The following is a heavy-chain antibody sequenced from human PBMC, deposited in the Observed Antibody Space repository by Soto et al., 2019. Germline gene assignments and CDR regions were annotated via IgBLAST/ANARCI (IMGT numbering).Heavy chain of an antibody. CDR1: GFTFSAFE. CDR2: ISGSGRSI. D-gene: IGHD3-10*01. J-gene: IGHJ5*02. CDR3: ARTVRGVNNAYKRGWIDP. Sequence: SGGSLRLSCAASGFTFSAFEMNWVRQAPGKGLEWLPYISGSGRSIFHADSLKGRFTISRDNTKNSLYLQMNSLRAEDTAVYYCARTVRGVNNAYKRGWIDPWGQGALVTVSS. V-gene: IGHV3-48*03.